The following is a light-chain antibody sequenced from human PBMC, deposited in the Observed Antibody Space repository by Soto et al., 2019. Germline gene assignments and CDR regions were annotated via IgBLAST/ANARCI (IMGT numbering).Light chain of an antibody. CDR2: AAS. V-gene: IGKV1-6*01. CDR3: LQKYFYPFT. J-gene: IGKJ3*01. Sequence: AIPMTQSPSSLSASVGDRVTITCRASQGIRNDLDWFQQKPGKAPKLLIYAASNLQSGVPVRFSGSGSGTDFTLTISSLQPEDFATYYCLQKYFYPFTFGPGTKVDIK. CDR1: QGIRND.